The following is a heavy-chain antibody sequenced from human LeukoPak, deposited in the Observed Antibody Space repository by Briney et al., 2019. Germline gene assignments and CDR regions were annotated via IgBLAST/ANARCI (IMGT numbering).Heavy chain of an antibody. V-gene: IGHV1-69*13. CDR1: GGTFSSYA. J-gene: IGHJ5*02. CDR2: IIPIFGTA. CDR3: ARGGEIQLWLRGGYNWFDP. Sequence: SVKVSCKASGGTFSSYAISWVRQAPGQGLEWMGGIIPIFGTANYAQKFQGRVTITADESTSTAYMELSSLRSEDTAVYYCARGGEIQLWLRGGYNWFDPWGQGTLVTVSS. D-gene: IGHD5-18*01.